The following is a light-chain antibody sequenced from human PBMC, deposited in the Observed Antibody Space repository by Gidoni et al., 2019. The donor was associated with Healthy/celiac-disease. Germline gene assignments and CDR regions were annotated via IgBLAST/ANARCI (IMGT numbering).Light chain of an antibody. J-gene: IGLJ2*01. CDR2: DVS. CDR1: SSDVGGYNY. V-gene: IGLV2-14*03. CDR3: SSYTSSSTL. Sequence: QSPLPQPAPVSGSPGQSITISCTGTSSDVGGYNYVSWYQQHPGKAPKLMIYDVSNRPSGVSNRFSGSKSGNTASLTISGLQAEDEADYYCSSYTSSSTLFGGGTKLTVL.